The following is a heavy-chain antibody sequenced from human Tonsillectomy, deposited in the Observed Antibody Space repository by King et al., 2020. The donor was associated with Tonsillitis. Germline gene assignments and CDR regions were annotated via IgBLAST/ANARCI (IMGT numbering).Heavy chain of an antibody. Sequence: VQLVESGGGLVQPGGSLRLSCAASGFTFTAYWMTWVRQAPGKGLEWVANINPDVSQIYYVDSVKGRFTISRDNAKNSLYLEMNSLRPEDTAVYYCVASMDVWGQGTTVTVSS. J-gene: IGHJ6*02. CDR3: VASMDV. CDR2: INPDVSQI. V-gene: IGHV3-7*01. CDR1: GFTFTAYW.